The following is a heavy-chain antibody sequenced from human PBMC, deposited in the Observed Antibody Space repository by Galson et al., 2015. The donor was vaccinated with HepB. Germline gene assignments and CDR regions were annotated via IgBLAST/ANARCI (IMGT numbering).Heavy chain of an antibody. CDR1: GFTFSSYG. V-gene: IGHV3-30*03. J-gene: IGHJ4*02. CDR3: ATGPLDYCSSTTCYMTGRLDY. CDR2: ISLDGGNR. Sequence: SLRLPCAASGFTFSSYGIHWVRQVPGKGLERVAVISLDGGNRYYADSVKGRFTISRDNSKNTLYLQMNSLRAEDTAVYYCATGPLDYCSSTTCYMTGRLDYWGQGTLVTVSS. D-gene: IGHD2-2*02.